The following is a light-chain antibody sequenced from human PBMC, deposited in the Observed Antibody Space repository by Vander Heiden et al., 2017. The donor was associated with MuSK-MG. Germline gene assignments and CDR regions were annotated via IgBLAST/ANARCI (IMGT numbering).Light chain of an antibody. J-gene: IGLJ2*01. V-gene: IGLV1-40*01. CDR3: QSYDSSLSGSRV. CDR2: GNS. CDR1: SSNIGAGYD. Sequence: QSVLTQPPSVSGAPGQRVTTSCTGRSSNIGAGYDVHWYQQLPGTAPKLLIYGNSNRPSGVPDRFSGSKSGTSASLAITGLQAEDEADYYCQSYDSSLSGSRVFGGGTKLTVL.